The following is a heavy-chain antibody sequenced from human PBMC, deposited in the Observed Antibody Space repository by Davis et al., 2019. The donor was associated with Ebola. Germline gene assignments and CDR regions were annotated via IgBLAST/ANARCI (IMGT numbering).Heavy chain of an antibody. CDR2: INTDGRNT. CDR3: ARGGSYHMDV. J-gene: IGHJ6*03. Sequence: GESLKISCAASGFTFGNYWMHWVRQGPGKGLVWVSRINTDGRNTTYADSVKGRFTISRDNAKNTLYLQMNSLGAEDTAVYYCARGGSYHMDVWGKGTTVTVSS. V-gene: IGHV3-74*01. D-gene: IGHD1-26*01. CDR1: GFTFGNYW.